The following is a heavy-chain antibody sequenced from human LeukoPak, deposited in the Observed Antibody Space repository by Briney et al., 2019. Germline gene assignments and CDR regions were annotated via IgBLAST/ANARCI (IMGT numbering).Heavy chain of an antibody. J-gene: IGHJ6*03. CDR3: AILGNYYGSGSHPYYYYYMDV. CDR1: GYSISSGYY. CDR2: INHSGST. V-gene: IGHV4-38-2*02. Sequence: SETLSLTCTVSGYSISSGYYWGWIRQPPGKGLEWIGEINHSGSTNYNPSLKSRVTISVDTSKNQFSLKLSSVTAADTAVYYCAILGNYYGSGSHPYYYYYMDVWGKGTTVTISS. D-gene: IGHD3-10*01.